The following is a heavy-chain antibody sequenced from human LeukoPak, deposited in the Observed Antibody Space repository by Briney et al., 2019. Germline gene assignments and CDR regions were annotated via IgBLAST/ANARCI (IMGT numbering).Heavy chain of an antibody. J-gene: IGHJ4*02. CDR3: TRHDELDY. CDR2: IRTKPNSYAT. V-gene: IGHV3-73*01. Sequence: GGSLRLSCAASGFTFSGSAIHWVRQASGKELEWVDRIRTKPNSYATAYTASVKGRFTVSRDDSKNTAYLQMNSLKTEDTAVYYCTRHDELDYWGQGTLVTVSS. CDR1: GFTFSGSA.